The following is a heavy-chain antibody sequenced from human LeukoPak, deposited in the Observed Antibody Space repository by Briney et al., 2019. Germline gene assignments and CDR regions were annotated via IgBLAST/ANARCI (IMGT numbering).Heavy chain of an antibody. V-gene: IGHV4-59*02. Sequence: SETLSLTCTVSGASVSSYYWSWSRQPPGKGLEWIGNIYYSGTTNYNPSLESRVTISLDTSKNQFSLKLSSVTAADTAVYYCARGRWYSSGWYYFDYWGQGTLVTVSS. CDR2: IYYSGTT. J-gene: IGHJ4*02. D-gene: IGHD6-19*01. CDR3: ARGRWYSSGWYYFDY. CDR1: GASVSSYY.